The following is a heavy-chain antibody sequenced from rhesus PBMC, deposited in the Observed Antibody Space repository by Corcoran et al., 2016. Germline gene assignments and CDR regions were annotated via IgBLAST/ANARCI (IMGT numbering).Heavy chain of an antibody. Sequence: QVTLKESGPALVKPTQTLPLTCTFSGFSLSTSGMGVGWIRQPPGKNLEWLAHIYWDDDKRYKKALRSRLTISKDTCKSRGVLKMTNMDPVDTATYYWARRRAAGVHDYWGQGVLVTVSS. CDR2: IYWDDDK. CDR1: GFSLSTSGMG. V-gene: IGHV2-1*01. J-gene: IGHJ4*01. CDR3: ARRRAAGVHDY. D-gene: IGHD6-13*01.